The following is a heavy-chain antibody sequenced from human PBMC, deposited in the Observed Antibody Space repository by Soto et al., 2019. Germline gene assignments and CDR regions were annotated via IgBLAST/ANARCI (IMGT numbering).Heavy chain of an antibody. Sequence: QVHLVQSGAEVRKPGASVKVSCKASGYSFTSYGISWVRQAPGQGLEWMGWISTDNGNTNYAHNLHGRVSMTIDPSTSTAYMELWSLGSDDTAVYYCARDVPDTSLFFYYYGMDVWGQGTKGTVSS. CDR2: ISTDNGNT. V-gene: IGHV1-18*01. CDR3: ARDVPDTSLFFYYYGMDV. CDR1: GYSFTSYG. J-gene: IGHJ6*02. D-gene: IGHD2-21*01.